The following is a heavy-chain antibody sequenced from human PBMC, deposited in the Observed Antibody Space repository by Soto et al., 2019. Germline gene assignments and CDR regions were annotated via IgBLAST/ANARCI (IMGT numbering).Heavy chain of an antibody. CDR3: AKGEVRGIIPSYFDY. V-gene: IGHV3-30*18. J-gene: IGHJ4*02. CDR1: GFTFRWFG. CDR2: ISNDGSNE. Sequence: GGSLRLSCAGSGFTFRWFGMNWVRQAPGKGLEWVARISNDGSNEYYVDPVKGRFTISRDNSKNTLYLQMDSLRAEDTAVYYCAKGEVRGIIPSYFDYWGLGTLVTVPS. D-gene: IGHD3-10*01.